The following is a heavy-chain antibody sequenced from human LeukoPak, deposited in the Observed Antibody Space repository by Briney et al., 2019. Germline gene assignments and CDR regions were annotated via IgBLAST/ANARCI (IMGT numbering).Heavy chain of an antibody. CDR1: GFTFSSYA. J-gene: IGHJ6*02. D-gene: IGHD3-10*01. V-gene: IGHV3-23*01. CDR3: AKDLYGSGSYPPYYYGMDV. Sequence: PGGSLRLSCAASGFTFSSYAMSWVRQAPGKGLEWVSAISGSGGSTYYADSVEGRFTISRDNSKNTLYLQMNSLRAEDTAVYYCAKDLYGSGSYPPYYYGMDVWGQGTTVTVSS. CDR2: ISGSGGST.